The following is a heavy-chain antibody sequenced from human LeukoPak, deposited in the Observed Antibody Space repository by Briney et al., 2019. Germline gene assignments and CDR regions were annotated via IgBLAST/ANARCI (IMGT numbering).Heavy chain of an antibody. V-gene: IGHV3-7*01. J-gene: IGHJ4*02. CDR2: IKHDGSEK. CDR3: ATDRGWRTSGYYLHYFEY. CDR1: GFTFSSYT. D-gene: IGHD3-3*01. Sequence: GGSLRLSCTASGFTFSSYTMSWVRQAPGKGLEWVASIKHDGSEKYYVDSVRGRFTISRDNTMNSLYLQMSSLRAEDTAVYYCATDRGWRTSGYYLHYFEYWGQGTLVTFSS.